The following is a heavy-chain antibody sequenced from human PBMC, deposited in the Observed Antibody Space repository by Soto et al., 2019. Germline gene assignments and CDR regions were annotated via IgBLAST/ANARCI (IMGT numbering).Heavy chain of an antibody. CDR1: GDSVSSNSAA. CDR3: ARVKAAAAGTRNYYYGMDV. D-gene: IGHD6-13*01. J-gene: IGHJ6*02. V-gene: IGHV6-1*01. Sequence: SETLSLTCAISGDSVSSNSAAWNWIRQSPSRGLEWLGRTYYRSKWYNDYAVSVKSRITINPDTSKNQFSLQLNSVTPEDTAVYYCARVKAAAAGTRNYYYGMDVWGQGTTVTVYS. CDR2: TYYRSKWYN.